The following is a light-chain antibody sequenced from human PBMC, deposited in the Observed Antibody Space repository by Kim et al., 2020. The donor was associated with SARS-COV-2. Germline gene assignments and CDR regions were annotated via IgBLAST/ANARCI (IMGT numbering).Light chain of an antibody. J-gene: IGLJ2*01. CDR3: QAWDSSTAV. CDR2: QDS. Sequence: VSPGQAASITCSGDELGDKYACWYQQKPGQSPVLVIYQDSKRPSGIPERFSGSNSGNTATLTISGTQAMDEADYYCQAWDSSTAVFGGGTKLTVL. V-gene: IGLV3-1*01. CDR1: ELGDKY.